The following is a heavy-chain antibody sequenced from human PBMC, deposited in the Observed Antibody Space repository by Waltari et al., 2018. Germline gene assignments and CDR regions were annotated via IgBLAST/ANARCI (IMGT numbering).Heavy chain of an antibody. CDR1: GGTFSGCY. Sequence: QVQLQQWGAGRLKPSETLSLTCAVYGGTFSGCYWHWIHQPPGKGVEWIGQINHSGSTNYHPSLKSGVTISVDTSKNQFSLKLSSVTAADTAVYYCASRSFWSGRPTFDYWGQGTLVTVSS. V-gene: IGHV4-34*01. D-gene: IGHD3-3*01. CDR2: INHSGST. CDR3: ASRSFWSGRPTFDY. J-gene: IGHJ4*02.